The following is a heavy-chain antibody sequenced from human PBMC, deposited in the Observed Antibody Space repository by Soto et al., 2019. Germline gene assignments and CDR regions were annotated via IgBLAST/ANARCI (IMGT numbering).Heavy chain of an antibody. CDR2: IYWDDDK. J-gene: IGHJ6*02. Sequence: QITLKESGPTLVKPTQTLTLTCTFSGFSLSTSGVGVGWIRQPPGKALEWLALIYWDDDKRYSPSLKSRLTITQDTSKNQVVLTMTSMDPVDTATYYGAHTGIFPVNYGMDVWGQGTTVTVSS. D-gene: IGHD2-15*01. CDR1: GFSLSTSGVG. V-gene: IGHV2-5*02. CDR3: AHTGIFPVNYGMDV.